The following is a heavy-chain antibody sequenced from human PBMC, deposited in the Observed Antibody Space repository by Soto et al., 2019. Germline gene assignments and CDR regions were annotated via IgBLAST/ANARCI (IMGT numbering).Heavy chain of an antibody. V-gene: IGHV1-69*10. CDR3: ARGGAAGVRDAFDI. CDR2: IIPILGIA. J-gene: IGHJ3*02. D-gene: IGHD6-13*01. Sequence: ASVKVSCKASRGTFSSYAISWVRQAPGQGLEWMGGIIPILGIANYAQKFQGRVTIAADKSTSTAYMELSSLRSEDTAVYYCARGGAAGVRDAFDIWGQGTMVTVSS. CDR1: RGTFSSYA.